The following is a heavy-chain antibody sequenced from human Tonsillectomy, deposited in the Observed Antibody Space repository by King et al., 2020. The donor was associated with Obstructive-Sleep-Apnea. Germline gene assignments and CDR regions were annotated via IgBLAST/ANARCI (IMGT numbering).Heavy chain of an antibody. Sequence: VQLVESGGGLVQPGGSLRLSCVVAGFTFISSWMAWVRQAPGKGLEWGANVADNGREKRFVDSVRGRYTISSDNAKNSLFLQMTNLRAEDTAVYYCARHQDWKFEYWGQGTLVTVSS. J-gene: IGHJ4*02. CDR2: VADNGREK. V-gene: IGHV3-7*03. D-gene: IGHD1-1*01. CDR3: ARHQDWKFEY. CDR1: GFTFISSW.